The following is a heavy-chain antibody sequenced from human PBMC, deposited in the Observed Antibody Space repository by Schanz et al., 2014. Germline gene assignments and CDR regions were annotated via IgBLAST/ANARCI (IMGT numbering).Heavy chain of an antibody. J-gene: IGHJ6*02. CDR1: GFTFSSYG. CDR3: VKDLQRELLRDDHYYGMDV. CDR2: VCYDGSKK. D-gene: IGHD1-26*01. Sequence: QVQLVESGGGVVQPGRSLRLSCAASGFTFSSYGMHWVRQVPGKGLEWVAVVCYDGSKKYYADSVKGRFTTSRDNSKNTMYLQMNSLRAEGTAVYYCVKDLQRELLRDDHYYGMDVWGQGTTVTVSS. V-gene: IGHV3-33*06.